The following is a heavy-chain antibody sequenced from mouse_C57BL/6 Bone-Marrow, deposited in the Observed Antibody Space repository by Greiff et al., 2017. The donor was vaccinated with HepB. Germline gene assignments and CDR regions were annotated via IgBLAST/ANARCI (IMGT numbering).Heavy chain of an antibody. CDR3: TRRNGSLYFDY. Sequence: QVQLQQSGAELVRPGASVTLSCKASGYTFTDYEMHWVKQTPVHGLEWIGAIDPETGGTAYNQKFKGKAILTADKSSSTAYMELRSLTSEDSAVYYCTRRNGSLYFDYWGQGTTLTVSS. D-gene: IGHD1-1*01. J-gene: IGHJ2*01. V-gene: IGHV1-15*01. CDR2: IDPETGGT. CDR1: GYTFTDYE.